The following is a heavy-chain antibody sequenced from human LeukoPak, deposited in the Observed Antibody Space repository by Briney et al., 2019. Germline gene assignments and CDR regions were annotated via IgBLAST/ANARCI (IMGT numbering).Heavy chain of an antibody. CDR2: ISSSGAST. CDR1: GFTFSNYA. J-gene: IGHJ6*03. V-gene: IGHV3-23*01. CDR3: AKPHTTGNNYYYYMDV. Sequence: PGGSLRLSCVASGFTFSNYAMSWVRQAPGKGLEWVSAISSSGASTFYADSVKGRFTISRDNSKNTLYLQMNSLRAEDTAVYCCAKPHTTGNNYYYYMDVWGKGTTVTVSS. D-gene: IGHD1-1*01.